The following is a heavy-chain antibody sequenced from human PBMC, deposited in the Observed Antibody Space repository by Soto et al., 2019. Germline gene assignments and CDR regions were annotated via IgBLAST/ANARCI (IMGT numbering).Heavy chain of an antibody. CDR2: IKSKTNGGTT. Sequence: EVQLVESGGGLVQAGESLRVSCAASGFTFSNAWMSWVRQAPGKGLEWVGRIKSKTNGGTTDYAAPVKGRFSISRDDSKNTLYLQMNSLKTEDTAVYYCTRDDPINRDWGQGTLVTVSS. V-gene: IGHV3-15*01. CDR1: GFTFSNAW. CDR3: TRDDPINRD. J-gene: IGHJ4*02.